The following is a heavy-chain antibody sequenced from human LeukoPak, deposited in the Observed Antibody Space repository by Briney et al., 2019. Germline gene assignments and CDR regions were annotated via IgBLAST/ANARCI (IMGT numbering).Heavy chain of an antibody. CDR1: GGSISSSSYY. J-gene: IGHJ4*02. CDR2: IYYSGST. D-gene: IGHD3-10*01. Sequence: PSETLSLTCTVSGGSISSSSYYWGWIRQPPGKGLEWIGSIYYSGSTYYNPSLRSRVTISVDTSKNQFSLKLSSVAAADTAVYYCARDYYGSGSFYTPFDYWGQGTLVTVSS. V-gene: IGHV4-39*07. CDR3: ARDYYGSGSFYTPFDY.